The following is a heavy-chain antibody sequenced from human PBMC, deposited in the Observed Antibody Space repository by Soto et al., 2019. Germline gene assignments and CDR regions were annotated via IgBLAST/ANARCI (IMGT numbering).Heavy chain of an antibody. J-gene: IGHJ5*02. CDR1: GGSFSGYY. D-gene: IGHD3-10*01. Sequence: SETLSLTCAVYGGSFSGYYWNWLRQPPGEGLEWIGKIDQSGSTNYNPSLKSRVTMSVDTSRSQFSLKLTSVTAMDTAVYYCAAGRDPLVRGVMNWFDPWGQGTLVTV. CDR2: IDQSGST. CDR3: AAGRDPLVRGVMNWFDP. V-gene: IGHV4-34*01.